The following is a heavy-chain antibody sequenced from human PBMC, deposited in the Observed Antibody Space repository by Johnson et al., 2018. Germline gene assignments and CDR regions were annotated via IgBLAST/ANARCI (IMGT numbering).Heavy chain of an antibody. V-gene: IGHV4-31*03. CDR3: ARVRTCYFYGMDV. Sequence: QVQLQESGPGLVKXSQTXSLXCTVSGGSIRTDGYYWSWIRQPPGQGLEWIGYIYYSGNTYYNPSLKSRVTISVDTSKNQFSLKLSPVTAADTAGYYCARVRTCYFYGMDVWGQGTTVTVSS. J-gene: IGHJ6*02. D-gene: IGHD2-21*01. CDR1: GGSIRTDGYY. CDR2: IYYSGNT.